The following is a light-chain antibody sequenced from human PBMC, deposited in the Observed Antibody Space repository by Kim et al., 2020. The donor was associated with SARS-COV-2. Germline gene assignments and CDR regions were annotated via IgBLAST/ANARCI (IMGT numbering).Light chain of an antibody. CDR1: NIESKS. Sequence: APGKTANITCGGNNIESKSVRWYQQRPGQAPVMVIFYDVDRPSGIPERFSGSNSGNMATLTISGVEAGDEADYSCQVWDSSGDHPVFGRGTQLTVL. J-gene: IGLJ3*02. V-gene: IGLV3-21*04. CDR2: YDV. CDR3: QVWDSSGDHPV.